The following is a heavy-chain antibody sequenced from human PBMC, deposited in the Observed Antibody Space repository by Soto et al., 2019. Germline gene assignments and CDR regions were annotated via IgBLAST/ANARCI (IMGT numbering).Heavy chain of an antibody. V-gene: IGHV3-73*02. CDR3: TRSGGSYSFGY. D-gene: IGHD1-26*01. Sequence: EVQLVESGGGLVQPGESLKLSCAASGFTLSGSAVHWVRQASGKGLEWVGRIRSKTHSYATEYIASVKGRFTMSRDDSNTTAYLQMNGLKPDATSVYYCTRSGGSYSFGYWGQGTLVTVSS. CDR1: GFTLSGSA. CDR2: IRSKTHSYAT. J-gene: IGHJ4*02.